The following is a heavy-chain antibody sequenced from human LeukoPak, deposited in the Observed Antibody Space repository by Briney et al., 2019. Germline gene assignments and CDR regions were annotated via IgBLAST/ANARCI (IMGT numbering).Heavy chain of an antibody. CDR3: ARRESSGYYSP. CDR1: GGSINSYY. Sequence: MSSETLSLTCSVSGGSINSYYWSWYRQPPGKELEWIGYIHYTGSTNYNPSLKSRVTISVDTSKNQFSLKLSSVTAADTAVYYCARRESSGYYSPWGQGTLVTVSS. CDR2: IHYTGST. J-gene: IGHJ4*02. D-gene: IGHD3-22*01. V-gene: IGHV4-59*01.